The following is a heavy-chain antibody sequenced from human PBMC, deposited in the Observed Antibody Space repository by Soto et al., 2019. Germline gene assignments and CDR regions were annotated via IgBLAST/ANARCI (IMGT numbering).Heavy chain of an antibody. V-gene: IGHV3-33*01. J-gene: IGHJ6*02. CDR1: GFTFSSYG. Sequence: SGGSLRLSCAASGFTFSSYGMHWVRQAPGKGLEWVAVIWYDGSNKYYADSVKGRFTISRDNSKNTLYLQMNSLRAEDTAVYYCARDLGITIFGVVTLYYYGMDVWGQGTTVTVSS. CDR3: ARDLGITIFGVVTLYYYGMDV. CDR2: IWYDGSNK. D-gene: IGHD3-3*01.